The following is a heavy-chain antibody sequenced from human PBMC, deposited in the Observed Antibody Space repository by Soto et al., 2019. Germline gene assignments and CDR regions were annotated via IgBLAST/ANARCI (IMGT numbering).Heavy chain of an antibody. CDR3: ARDKITGLFDY. Sequence: SETLSLTCAVSGGSISSGGYSWSWIRQPPGKGLEWIGYIYHSGSTNYNPSLKSRLTISVDKSKNQFSLKLTSVTAADTAVYYCARDKITGLFDYWGQGTLVTVSS. CDR2: IYHSGST. D-gene: IGHD2-8*02. J-gene: IGHJ4*02. CDR1: GGSISSGGYS. V-gene: IGHV4-30-2*01.